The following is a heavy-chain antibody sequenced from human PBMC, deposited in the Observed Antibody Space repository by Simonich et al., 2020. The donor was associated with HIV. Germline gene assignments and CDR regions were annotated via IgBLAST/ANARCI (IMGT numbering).Heavy chain of an antibody. CDR1: GITLSSYS. D-gene: IGHD2-15*01. J-gene: IGHJ6*03. V-gene: IGHV3-21*01. CDR2: IIGITSTK. Sequence: EVQLVESGGGLVKTGGSLRLSCAASGITLSSYSMNWTRQAPGKEVRVYSSIIGITSTKHYHDSVKVPFTISRDNAKNSLYLQMNSRRAEDTAVYYCARDPGASWWANYYYYMDVWGKGTTVTVSS. CDR3: ARDPGASWWANYYYYMDV.